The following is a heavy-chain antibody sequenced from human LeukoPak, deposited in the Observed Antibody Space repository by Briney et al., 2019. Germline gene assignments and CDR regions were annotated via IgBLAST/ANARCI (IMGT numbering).Heavy chain of an antibody. V-gene: IGHV3-11*01. D-gene: IGHD2-2*01. CDR1: GFTFSDYY. CDR3: ARDRGCSSTSCYRHYYYGMDV. CDR2: ISSSGSTI. J-gene: IGHJ6*02. Sequence: GGSLRLSCAASGFTFSDYYMSWIRQAPGKGLEWVSYISSSGSTIYYADSAKGRFTISRDNAKNSLYLQMNSLRAEDTAVYYCARDRGCSSTSCYRHYYYGMDVWGQGTTVTVSS.